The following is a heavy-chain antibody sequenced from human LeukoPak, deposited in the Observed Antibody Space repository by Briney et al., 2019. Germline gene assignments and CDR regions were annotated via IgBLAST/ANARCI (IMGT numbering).Heavy chain of an antibody. Sequence: GESLKISCKGSGYNFTPYWIVWVRQMPGKGLEWMGIIYPGDSDTRYSPSFQGQVTISADKSISTAYLQWSSLKASDTAMYYCARQIRYFDPFDPWGQGTLVTVSS. CDR1: GYNFTPYW. V-gene: IGHV5-51*01. CDR3: ARQIRYFDPFDP. D-gene: IGHD3-9*01. J-gene: IGHJ5*02. CDR2: IYPGDSDT.